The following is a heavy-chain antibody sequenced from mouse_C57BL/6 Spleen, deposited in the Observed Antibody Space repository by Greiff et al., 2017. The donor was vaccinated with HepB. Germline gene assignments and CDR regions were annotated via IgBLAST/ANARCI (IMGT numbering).Heavy chain of an antibody. V-gene: IGHV1-80*01. D-gene: IGHD1-1*01. J-gene: IGHJ4*01. Sequence: QVQLKESGAELVKPGASVKISCKASGYAFSSYWMNWVKQRPGKGLEWIGQIYPGDGDTNYNGKFKGKATLTADKSSSTAYMQLSSLTSEDSAVYFCARDYYGSSYVYAMDYWGQGTSVTVSS. CDR2: IYPGDGDT. CDR3: ARDYYGSSYVYAMDY. CDR1: GYAFSSYW.